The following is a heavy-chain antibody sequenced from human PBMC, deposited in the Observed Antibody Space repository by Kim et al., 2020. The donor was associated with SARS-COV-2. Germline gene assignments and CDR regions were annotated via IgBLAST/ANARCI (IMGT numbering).Heavy chain of an antibody. CDR1: GFTFSSYG. Sequence: GGSLRLSCAASGFTFSSYGMHWVRQAPGKGLEWVSVISYDGSNKYYADSVKGRFTISRDNSKNTLYLQMNSLRAEDTAVYYCAKDNDILTGYSSFDYWGQGTLVTVSS. V-gene: IGHV3-30*18. CDR3: AKDNDILTGYSSFDY. J-gene: IGHJ4*02. D-gene: IGHD3-9*01. CDR2: ISYDGSNK.